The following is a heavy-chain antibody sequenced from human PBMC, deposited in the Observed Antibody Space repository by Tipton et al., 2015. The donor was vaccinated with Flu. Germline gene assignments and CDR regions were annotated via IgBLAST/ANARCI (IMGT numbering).Heavy chain of an antibody. Sequence: SLRLSCAVSGGSISSSNWWSWVRQPPGKGLEWIGEIYHSGSTNYNPSLKSRVTISVDKSKNQFSLKLSSVTAADTAVYYCARGMGAEYYFDYWGQGTLVTVSS. CDR1: GGSISSSNW. CDR3: ARGMGAEYYFDY. J-gene: IGHJ4*02. CDR2: IYHSGST. D-gene: IGHD1-26*01. V-gene: IGHV4-4*02.